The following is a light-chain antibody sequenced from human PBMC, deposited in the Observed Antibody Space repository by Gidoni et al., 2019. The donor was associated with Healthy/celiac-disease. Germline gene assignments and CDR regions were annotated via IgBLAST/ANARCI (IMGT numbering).Light chain of an antibody. Sequence: QSVLTQPPSVSGAPGQRLTITCNGSSSNIGAGYDVHWYQQLPGTAPKLLIYGNSNRPSGVPDRFSGSKSGTSASLAITRLQAEDEADYYCQSYDSSLSPNWVFGGGTKLTVL. CDR2: GNS. V-gene: IGLV1-40*01. CDR1: SSNIGAGYD. CDR3: QSYDSSLSPNWV. J-gene: IGLJ3*02.